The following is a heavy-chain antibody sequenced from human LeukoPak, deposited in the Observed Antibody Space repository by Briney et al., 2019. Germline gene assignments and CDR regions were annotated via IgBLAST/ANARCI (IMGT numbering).Heavy chain of an antibody. CDR2: ISDSGGST. J-gene: IGHJ4*02. V-gene: IGHV3-23*01. CDR1: GVTLSNYG. D-gene: IGHD3-16*01. Sequence: GGSLRLSCAVSGVTLSNYGMSWLRQPPGKGLEWVAGISDSGGSTNYADSVKGRFTISRETPKHTLYLQMNSLRVEDTAVYFCAKRGVVIRVMLVGFHKQAYYFDSWGQGALVTVSS. CDR3: AKRGVVIRVMLVGFHKQAYYFDS.